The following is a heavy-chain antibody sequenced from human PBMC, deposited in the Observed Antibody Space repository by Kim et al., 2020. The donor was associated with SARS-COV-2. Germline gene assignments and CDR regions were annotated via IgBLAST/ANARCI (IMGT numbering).Heavy chain of an antibody. CDR3: SKDHESSGWRTFDY. D-gene: IGHD6-19*01. Sequence: YAGSVKCRFTVSRDNAKDTLYLQVENLGVEDTAHYYCSKDHESSGWRTFDYWGQETQVTVSS. V-gene: IGHV3-23*01. J-gene: IGHJ4*02.